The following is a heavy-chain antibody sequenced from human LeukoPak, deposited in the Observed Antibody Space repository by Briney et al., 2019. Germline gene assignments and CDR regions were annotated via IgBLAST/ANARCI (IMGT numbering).Heavy chain of an antibody. CDR1: GYTFTSYG. J-gene: IGHJ4*02. D-gene: IGHD3-22*01. CDR3: KLTYYYDNSGDY. Sequence: GASVKVSCKASGYTFTSYGISWVRQAPGQGLEWLGNIIPVFGTTNYAQRLQDRVTFTTDESTGTAYMELRSLRSEDTAVYYCKLTYYYDNSGDYWGQGTLVIVSS. V-gene: IGHV1-69*05. CDR2: IIPVFGTT.